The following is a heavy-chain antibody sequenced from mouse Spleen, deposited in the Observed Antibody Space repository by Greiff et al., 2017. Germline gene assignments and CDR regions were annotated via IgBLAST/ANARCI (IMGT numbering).Heavy chain of an antibody. Sequence: QVQLQQSGAELARPGASVKLSCKASGYTFTSYGISWVKQRTGQGLEWIGEIYPRSGNTYYNEKFKGKATLTADKSSSTAYMELRSLTSEDSAVYFCARRITGPFAYWGQGTLVTVSA. CDR1: GYTFTSYG. CDR3: ARRITGPFAY. V-gene: IGHV1-81*01. CDR2: IYPRSGNT. J-gene: IGHJ3*01. D-gene: IGHD4-1*01.